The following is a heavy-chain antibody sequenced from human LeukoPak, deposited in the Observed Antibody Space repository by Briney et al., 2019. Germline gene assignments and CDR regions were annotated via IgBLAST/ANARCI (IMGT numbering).Heavy chain of an antibody. V-gene: IGHV4-59*01. CDR2: IYYSA. J-gene: IGHJ5*02. Sequence: SETLSLTCSDSGGSISSYYWSWIRQPPGKGPEWIGYIYYSANYNPSLKSRVTISVDRSKNQFYLNLTSVTAADTAVYYCARASGYYVNHWGQGTLVTVSS. CDR3: ARASGYYVNH. CDR1: GGSISSYY. D-gene: IGHD5-18*01.